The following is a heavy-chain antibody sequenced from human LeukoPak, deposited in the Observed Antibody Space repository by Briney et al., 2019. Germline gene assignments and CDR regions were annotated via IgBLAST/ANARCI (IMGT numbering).Heavy chain of an antibody. CDR1: GGTFSSYA. V-gene: IGHV1-69*05. J-gene: IGHJ4*02. D-gene: IGHD1-7*01. Sequence: SVKVSCKASGGTFSSYAISWVRQAPGQGLEWMGRIIPIFGTANYAQKFQGRVTITTDESTSTAYMELSSLRSEDTAVYYCASSPSTPVNNWNYEEDRCYFDYWGQGTLVTVSS. CDR3: ASSPSTPVNNWNYEEDRCYFDY. CDR2: IIPIFGTA.